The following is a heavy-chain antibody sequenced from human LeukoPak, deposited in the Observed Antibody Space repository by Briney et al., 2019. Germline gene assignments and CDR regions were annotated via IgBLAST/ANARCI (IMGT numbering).Heavy chain of an antibody. D-gene: IGHD6-19*01. Sequence: ASVKVSCKASGYTFTNYFMHWVRQAPGQGLEWMGIIRPSGGSTSYAQKFQGRVTLTRDTSTTTVYMELSSLRSEDTAVYYCARDSVAGPGYFDLWGRGTLVTVSS. J-gene: IGHJ2*01. CDR1: GYTFTNYF. CDR3: ARDSVAGPGYFDL. CDR2: IRPSGGST. V-gene: IGHV1-46*01.